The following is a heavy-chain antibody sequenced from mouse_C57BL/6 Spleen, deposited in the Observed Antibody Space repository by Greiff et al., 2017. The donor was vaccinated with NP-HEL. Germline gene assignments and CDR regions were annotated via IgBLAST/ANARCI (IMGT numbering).Heavy chain of an antibody. CDR1: GYTFTSYW. Sequence: VQLQQSGAELAKPGASVKLSCKASGYTFTSYWMHWVKQRPGQGLEWIGYINPSSGYTKYNQKFKDKATLTVDKSSSTAYMQLSSLTYEDSAVYYCARREKLELAMDYWGQGTSVTVSS. CDR3: ARREKLELAMDY. CDR2: INPSSGYT. D-gene: IGHD4-1*01. V-gene: IGHV1-7*01. J-gene: IGHJ4*01.